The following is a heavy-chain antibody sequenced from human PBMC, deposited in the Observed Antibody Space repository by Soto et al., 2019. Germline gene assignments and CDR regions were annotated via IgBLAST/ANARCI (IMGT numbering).Heavy chain of an antibody. CDR3: AKGPLGRDGGNPSGY. V-gene: IGHV3-23*01. CDR2: ISGSGGST. Sequence: EVQLLESGGGLVQPGGSLRLSCAASGCTFSSYAMSWVRQAPGKGLEWVSAISGSGGSTYYADSVKGRFTISRDNSKNTLYLQMNSLRAEDTAVYYCAKGPLGRDGGNPSGYWGQGTLVTVSS. D-gene: IGHD2-15*01. CDR1: GCTFSSYA. J-gene: IGHJ4*02.